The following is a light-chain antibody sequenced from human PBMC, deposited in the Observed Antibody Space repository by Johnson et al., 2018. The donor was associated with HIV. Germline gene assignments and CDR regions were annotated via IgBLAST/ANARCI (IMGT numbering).Light chain of an antibody. J-gene: IGLJ1*01. V-gene: IGLV1-51*02. CDR2: ENN. Sequence: QSILTQPPSVSAAPGQKVTISCSGSSSNIGNNYVSWYQQLPGTAPKLLIYENNKRPSGIPDRFSGSKSGTSATLDITGLQTGDEADSYSGPWDSGLEYVFGTPTKVTVL. CDR3: GPWDSGLEYV. CDR1: SSNIGNNY.